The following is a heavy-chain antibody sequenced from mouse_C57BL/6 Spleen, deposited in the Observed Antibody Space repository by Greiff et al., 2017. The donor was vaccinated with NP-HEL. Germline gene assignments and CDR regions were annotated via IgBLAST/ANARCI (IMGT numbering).Heavy chain of an antibody. V-gene: IGHV3-6*01. CDR3: ARGGGYYSNYSYFDY. CDR2: ISYDGSN. CDR1: GYSITSGYY. J-gene: IGHJ2*01. D-gene: IGHD2-5*01. Sequence: ESGPGLVKPSQSLSLTCSVTGYSITSGYYWNWIRQFPGNKLEWMGYISYDGSNNYNPSLKNRISITRDTSKNQFFLKLNPVTTEDTATYDCARGGGYYSNYSYFDYWGQGTTLTVSS.